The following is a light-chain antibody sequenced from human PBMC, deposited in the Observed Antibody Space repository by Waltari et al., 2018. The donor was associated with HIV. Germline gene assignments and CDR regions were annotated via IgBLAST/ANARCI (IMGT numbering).Light chain of an antibody. J-gene: IGLJ3*02. CDR3: SSYVGSNRV. V-gene: IGLV2-8*01. Sequence: QSALTPPPSASGSPGQSVHISCTGISSDVGDYNYVSWYQQPPGKAPQLMIYEVNKRPSGVPDRFSGSKSGNTASLTVSGLQAEDEADYYCSSYVGSNRVFGGGTKLTVL. CDR2: EVN. CDR1: SSDVGDYNY.